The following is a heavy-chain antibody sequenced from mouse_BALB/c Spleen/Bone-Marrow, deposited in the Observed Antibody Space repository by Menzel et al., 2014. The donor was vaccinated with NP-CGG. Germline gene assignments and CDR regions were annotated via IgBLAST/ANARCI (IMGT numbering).Heavy chain of an antibody. J-gene: IGHJ4*01. CDR2: INPGSGGV. CDR1: GYAFTNYW. V-gene: IGHV1-54*01. D-gene: IGHD2-4*01. Sequence: VQLQQSGAELVRPGTSVKVSCMASGYAFTNYWIEWVKQRPGQGLEWIGVINPGSGGVNYNEKFKGKATLTADKSSSTAYIQLSSLTSDDSAVYFCSREITRYAVDYWGQGTSVTVSS. CDR3: SREITRYAVDY.